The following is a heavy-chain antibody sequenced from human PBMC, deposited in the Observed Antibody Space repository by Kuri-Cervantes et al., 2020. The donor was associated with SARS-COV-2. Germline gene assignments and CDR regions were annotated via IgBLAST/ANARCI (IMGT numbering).Heavy chain of an antibody. CDR2: INAHNANT. Sequence: ASVNVSCKASGYTFTSYGITWVRQAPGQGLEWMGWINAHNANTNYAQKFQGRVAMTTDTSTTTAYMELRSLRSDDTAVYYCARDPEYFSDTESLGMDVWGQGTTVTVSS. J-gene: IGHJ6*02. D-gene: IGHD3-22*01. CDR3: ARDPEYFSDTESLGMDV. CDR1: GYTFTSYG. V-gene: IGHV1-18*01.